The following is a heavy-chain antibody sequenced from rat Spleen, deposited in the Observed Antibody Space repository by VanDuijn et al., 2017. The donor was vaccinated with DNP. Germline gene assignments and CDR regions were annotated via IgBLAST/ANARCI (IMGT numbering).Heavy chain of an antibody. CDR3: ARAQLTGRLVDY. V-gene: IGHV5-58*01. CDR1: GFTFSNYW. D-gene: IGHD5-1*01. J-gene: IGHJ2*01. Sequence: EVQLVETGGGLVQPGRSLKLSCVASGFTFSNYWMYWIRQAPGKGLEWVASINTDGSRTYYRDSVKGRFTISRDNAKSTLNLQMDSLRSEDTATYYCARAQLTGRLVDYWGQGVMVTVPS. CDR2: INTDGSRT.